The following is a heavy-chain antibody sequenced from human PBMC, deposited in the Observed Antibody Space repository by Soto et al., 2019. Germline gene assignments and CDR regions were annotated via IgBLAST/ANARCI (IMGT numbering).Heavy chain of an antibody. Sequence: TSETLSLTCTVSGGSISSGGYYCSWIRQHPGKGLGWFGYIYYSGSTYYNPSLKSRVTISVDTSKNQFSLKLSSVTAADTAVYYCASNYYGSFDYWGQGTLVTASS. D-gene: IGHD3-10*01. CDR3: ASNYYGSFDY. V-gene: IGHV4-31*03. CDR2: IYYSGST. CDR1: GGSISSGGYY. J-gene: IGHJ4*02.